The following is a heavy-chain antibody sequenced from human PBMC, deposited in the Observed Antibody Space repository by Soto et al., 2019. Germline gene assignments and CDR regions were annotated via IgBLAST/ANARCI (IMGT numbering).Heavy chain of an antibody. V-gene: IGHV3-13*05. CDR3: ARAYTGRLPRRADYYYELDV. J-gene: IGHJ6*02. Sequence: EVQLVESGGGSVPPGGSLRLSCTASGFSFSDYDMHWVRQVPGKGLEWVSTIGAARDPYYTGAVKHRFTISRENARNSMFLQMNSVTVGDTAVYYCARAYTGRLPRRADYYYELDVWGQGIMVTVSS. D-gene: IGHD2-15*01. CDR2: IGAARDP. CDR1: GFSFSDYD.